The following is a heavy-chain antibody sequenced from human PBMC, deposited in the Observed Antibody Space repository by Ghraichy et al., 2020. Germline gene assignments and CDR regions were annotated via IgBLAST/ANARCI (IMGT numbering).Heavy chain of an antibody. J-gene: IGHJ5*02. D-gene: IGHD5-18*01. V-gene: IGHV3-21*06. CDR1: GFTFSIYS. CDR3: ARHEDTSVVNRWFGP. Sequence: LSLTCAASGFTFSIYSMVWVRQAPGKGLEWISFINANSNSIYIADSVQGRFTISRDNARNSLYLQMDSLSAEDTAVYYCARHEDTSVVNRWFGPWGQGTLVTVSS. CDR2: INANSNSI.